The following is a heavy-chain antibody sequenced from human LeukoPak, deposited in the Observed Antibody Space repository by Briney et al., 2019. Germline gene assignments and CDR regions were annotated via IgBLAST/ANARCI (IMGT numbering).Heavy chain of an antibody. J-gene: IGHJ4*02. CDR2: ISHDGSNK. D-gene: IGHD3-10*01. CDR1: GFTFSSYA. V-gene: IGHV3-30*04. Sequence: GGSLRLSCAASGFTFSSYAMHWVRQAPGKGLEWVAVISHDGSNKYYADSVKGRFTISRDNSKNTLYLQMNSLRAEDTAVYYCARGLLTSSGDYWGQGTLVTVSS. CDR3: ARGLLTSSGDY.